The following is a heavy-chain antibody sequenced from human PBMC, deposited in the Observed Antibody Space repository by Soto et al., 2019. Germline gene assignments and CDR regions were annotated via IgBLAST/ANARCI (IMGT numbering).Heavy chain of an antibody. D-gene: IGHD2-21*02. CDR3: ARTDCGGDCCTFDY. J-gene: IGHJ4*02. V-gene: IGHV3-30-3*01. CDR1: GFTFSSYA. Sequence: QVQLVESGGGVVQPGRSLRLSCAASGFTFSSYAMHWVRQAPGNGLEWVAVISYDGSNKYYADSVKGRFTISRDNSKNTLYLQMNSLRAEDTAVYYCARTDCGGDCCTFDYWGQGTLVTVSS. CDR2: ISYDGSNK.